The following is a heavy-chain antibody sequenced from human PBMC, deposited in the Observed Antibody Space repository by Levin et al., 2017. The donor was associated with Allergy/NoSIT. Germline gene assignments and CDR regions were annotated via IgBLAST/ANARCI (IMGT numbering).Heavy chain of an antibody. V-gene: IGHV3-23*01. D-gene: IGHD1-26*01. J-gene: IGHJ4*02. CDR2: ISYSGDYT. CDR1: GFTFSTFA. CDR3: AKDDGTAYYSFDS. Sequence: SCAASGFTFSTFAMNWVRQAPGQGLEWVSSISYSGDYTFYADSVRGRFTISRDNSEHTVYLQMNSLRAEDTALYYCAKDDGTAYYSFDSWGQGTLVTVS.